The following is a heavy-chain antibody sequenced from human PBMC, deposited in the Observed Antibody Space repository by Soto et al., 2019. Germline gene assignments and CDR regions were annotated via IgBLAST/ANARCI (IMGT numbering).Heavy chain of an antibody. V-gene: IGHV1-69*01. CDR1: GGTFSSYA. J-gene: IGHJ6*02. Sequence: VQLVQSGAEVKKPGSSVKVSCKASGGTFSSYAISWVRQAPGQGLEWMGGIIPIFGTANYAQKFQGRVTITADESTSTAYMELSSLRSEDTAVYYWERDHYDFWSGSPRYGMDVWGQGTTVTVSS. CDR2: IIPIFGTA. CDR3: ERDHYDFWSGSPRYGMDV. D-gene: IGHD3-3*01.